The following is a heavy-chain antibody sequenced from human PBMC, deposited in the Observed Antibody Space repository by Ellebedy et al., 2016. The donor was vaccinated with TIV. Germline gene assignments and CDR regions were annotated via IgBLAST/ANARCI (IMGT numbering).Heavy chain of an antibody. CDR1: GYTFTSYG. V-gene: IGHV1-18*01. CDR2: ISAHNGHT. Sequence: ASVKVSCKASGYTFTSYGITWVRQAPGQGLEWMGWISAHNGHTNYAQKLQGRVTTTTESSTSTAYMELRSLRSDDTAVYYCARHGDSSGQGAFDIWGQGTMVTVSS. D-gene: IGHD3-22*01. J-gene: IGHJ3*02. CDR3: ARHGDSSGQGAFDI.